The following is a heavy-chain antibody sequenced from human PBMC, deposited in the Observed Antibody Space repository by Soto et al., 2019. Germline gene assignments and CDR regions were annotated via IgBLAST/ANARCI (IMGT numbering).Heavy chain of an antibody. CDR3: ARGKQWLVINWFDP. CDR2: IYYSGST. Sequence: SETLSLTCTVSGGSISSSSYYWGWIRQPPGKGLEWIGSIYYSGSTYYNPSLKSRVTISVDTSKNQFSLKLSSVTAADTVVYYCARGKQWLVINWFDPWGQGTLVTVSS. D-gene: IGHD6-19*01. CDR1: GGSISSSSYY. J-gene: IGHJ5*02. V-gene: IGHV4-39*01.